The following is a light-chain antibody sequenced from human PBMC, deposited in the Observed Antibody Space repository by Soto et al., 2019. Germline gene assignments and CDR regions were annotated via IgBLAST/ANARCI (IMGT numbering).Light chain of an antibody. V-gene: IGKV1-9*01. CDR1: QDISIY. CDR2: AAS. J-gene: IGKJ4*01. CDR3: QQSYTSPVT. Sequence: IQLTQSPSSLSASVGDRXXXXXXASQDISIYLAWYQQEPGKAPKLLIYAASTLQSGVPSRFSGSGSGTDFTLTISSLQPEDFGTYYCQQSYTSPVTFGGGTKVDI.